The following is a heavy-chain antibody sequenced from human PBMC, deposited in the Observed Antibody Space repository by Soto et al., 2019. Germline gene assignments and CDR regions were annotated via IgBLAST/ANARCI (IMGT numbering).Heavy chain of an antibody. D-gene: IGHD2-2*01. CDR3: ARGYCSSTSCAHLDFLYYYGMDV. J-gene: IGHJ6*02. CDR1: GFTFSSYS. V-gene: IGHV3-21*01. Sequence: EVQLVESGGGVVKPGGSLRLSCAASGFTFSSYSMNWVRQAPGKGLEWVSSISSSSSYIYYADSVKGRFTISRDNAKNSLYLQINSLRAEDTAVYYCARGYCSSTSCAHLDFLYYYGMDVWGQGTTVTVSS. CDR2: ISSSSSYI.